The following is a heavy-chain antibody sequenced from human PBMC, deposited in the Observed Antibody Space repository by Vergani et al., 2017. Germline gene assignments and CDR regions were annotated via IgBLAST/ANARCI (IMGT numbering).Heavy chain of an antibody. D-gene: IGHD3-22*01. Sequence: EVQLLESGGGLVQPGGSLRLSCVASGFTFSSYAMSWVRRAPGKGLEWVSAITGSGGATYYADSVKGRLTISRDNSKNTLYLQMNSLRAEDTAVYYCAKRYDSSGYYYFDYWGQGTLVTVSS. V-gene: IGHV3-23*01. CDR2: ITGSGGAT. CDR1: GFTFSSYA. J-gene: IGHJ4*02. CDR3: AKRYDSSGYYYFDY.